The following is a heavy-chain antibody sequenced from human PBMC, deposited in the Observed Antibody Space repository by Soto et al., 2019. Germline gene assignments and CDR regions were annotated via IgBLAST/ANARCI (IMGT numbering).Heavy chain of an antibody. J-gene: IGHJ4*02. CDR3: ARDQTGTQGTATFDY. V-gene: IGHV6-1*01. CDR2: TYYRSKWYN. CDR1: GDSVSSNSAA. Sequence: SQTLSLTCAISGDSVSSNSAAWNGIRRSPSRGLEWLGRTYYRSKWYNDYAVSVKSRITINPDTSKNQFSLQLNSVTPEDTAVYYCARDQTGTQGTATFDYWCQGTLVTVSS. D-gene: IGHD1-1*01.